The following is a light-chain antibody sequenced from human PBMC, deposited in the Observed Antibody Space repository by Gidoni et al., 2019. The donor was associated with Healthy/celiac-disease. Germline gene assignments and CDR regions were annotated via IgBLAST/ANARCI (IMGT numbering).Light chain of an antibody. V-gene: IGLV9-49*01. CDR2: VGTGGIVG. Sequence: QPVLTQPPSASASLGASVTLTGTLSSGYSNYKVDWYQQRPGKGPRFVMRVGTGGIVGSKGDGIPDRFSVVGSGLNRYLTIKNIQEEDESDYHCGADHGSGSNYVVFGGGTKLTVL. CDR3: GADHGSGSNYVV. J-gene: IGLJ2*01. CDR1: SGYSNYK.